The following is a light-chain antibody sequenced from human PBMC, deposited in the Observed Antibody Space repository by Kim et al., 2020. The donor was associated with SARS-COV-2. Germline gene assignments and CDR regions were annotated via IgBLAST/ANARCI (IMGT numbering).Light chain of an antibody. J-gene: IGLJ3*02. CDR2: LEGSGNY. Sequence: VKLTCTLSSGHSNYIIAGHQQQPGKAPRFLMKLEGSGNYKKGSGVPDRFSGSSFGADRYLTISNLQPEDDADYFCAAWDSITIWVFGGGTQLTVL. CDR3: AAWDSITIWV. V-gene: IGLV4-60*03. CDR1: SGHSNYI.